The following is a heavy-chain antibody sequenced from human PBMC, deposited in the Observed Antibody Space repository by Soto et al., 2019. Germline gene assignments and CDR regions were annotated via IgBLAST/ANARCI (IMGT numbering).Heavy chain of an antibody. CDR1: GYTFTGYY. CDR3: ARGGGYSGYDYLAY. D-gene: IGHD5-12*01. V-gene: IGHV1-2*04. J-gene: IGHJ4*02. Sequence: ASVKVSCKASGYTFTGYYMHWVRQAPGQGLEWMGWINPNSGGTKYAQKFQGWVTMTRDTSASTAYMELSSLRSDDTAVYYCARGGGYSGYDYLAYWGQGTLVTVSS. CDR2: INPNSGGT.